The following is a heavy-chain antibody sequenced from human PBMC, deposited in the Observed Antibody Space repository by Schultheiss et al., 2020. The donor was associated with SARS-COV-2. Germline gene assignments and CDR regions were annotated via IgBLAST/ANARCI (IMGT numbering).Heavy chain of an antibody. CDR3: ARGVHYGSGSWAYYYYGMDV. CDR1: GYTFTGYY. J-gene: IGHJ6*02. D-gene: IGHD3-10*01. Sequence: SVKVSCKASGYTFTGYYMHWVRQAPGQGLEWMGRINPNSGGTNYAQKFQGRVTMTRDTSISTAYMELSRLRSDDTAVYYCARGVHYGSGSWAYYYYGMDVWGQGTTVTVSS. V-gene: IGHV1-2*06. CDR2: INPNSGGT.